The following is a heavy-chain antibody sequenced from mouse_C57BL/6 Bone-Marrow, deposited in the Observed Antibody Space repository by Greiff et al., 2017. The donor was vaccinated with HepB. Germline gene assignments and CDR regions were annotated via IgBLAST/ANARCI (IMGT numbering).Heavy chain of an antibody. CDR1: GYSITSGYY. V-gene: IGHV3-6*01. CDR3: ARGAYFLAWFAY. Sequence: VQLQESGPGLVKPSQSLSLTCSVTGYSITSGYYWNWIRQFPGNKLEWMGYISYDGSNNYNPSLKNRISITRDTSKNQFFLKLKSVTTEDTATYYCARGAYFLAWFAYWGQGTLVTVSA. D-gene: IGHD2-10*01. J-gene: IGHJ3*01. CDR2: ISYDGSN.